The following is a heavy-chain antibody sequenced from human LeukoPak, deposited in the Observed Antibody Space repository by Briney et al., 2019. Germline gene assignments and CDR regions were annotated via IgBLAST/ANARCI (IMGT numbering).Heavy chain of an antibody. D-gene: IGHD3-22*01. CDR3: ARSLTYYYDSSGYYYFDY. V-gene: IGHV1-69*01. J-gene: IGHJ4*02. Sequence: SVKVSCKASGGTFSSYAISWVRQAPGQGLGWMGGIIPIFGTANYAQKFQGRVTITADESTSTAYMELSSLRSEDTAVYYCARSLTYYYDSSGYYYFDYWGQGTLVTVSS. CDR1: GGTFSSYA. CDR2: IIPIFGTA.